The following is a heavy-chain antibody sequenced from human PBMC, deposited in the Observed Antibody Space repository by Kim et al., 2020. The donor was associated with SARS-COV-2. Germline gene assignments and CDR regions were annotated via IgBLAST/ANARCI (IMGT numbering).Heavy chain of an antibody. Sequence: SENLSLTCTVSGGSISSGGYYWSWIRQHPGKGLEWIGYIYYSGSTYYNPSLKSRVTISVDTSKNQFSLKLSSVTAADTAVYYCARVPYCSGGSCYSYYYYGMDVWGQGTTVTVSS. V-gene: IGHV4-31*03. J-gene: IGHJ6*02. CDR2: IYYSGST. CDR1: GGSISSGGYY. CDR3: ARVPYCSGGSCYSYYYYGMDV. D-gene: IGHD2-15*01.